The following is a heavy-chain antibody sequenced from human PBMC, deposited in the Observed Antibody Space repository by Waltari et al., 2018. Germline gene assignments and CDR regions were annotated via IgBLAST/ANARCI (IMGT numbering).Heavy chain of an antibody. CDR3: ARGFAVHATGGDAFDI. V-gene: IGHV4-59*01. CDR2: IYYDGSA. D-gene: IGHD2-8*01. CDR1: GGSFGNYY. Sequence: QVQLQESGPGLVKPSETLSLTCTVSGGSFGNYYWSWIRQPPGKGLEWIGFIYYDGSANYNPSLKSRVTISLDTAKIQFSLKLTSVTAADTAVYYCARGFAVHATGGDAFDIWGQGTLVTVSS. J-gene: IGHJ3*02.